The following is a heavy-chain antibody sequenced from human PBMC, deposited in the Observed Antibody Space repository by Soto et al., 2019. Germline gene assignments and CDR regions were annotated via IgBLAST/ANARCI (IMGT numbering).Heavy chain of an antibody. CDR3: TKNSAYALDY. D-gene: IGHD5-12*01. V-gene: IGHV4-4*02. Sequence: QVQLQESGPGLVKPSGTLALSCAVSGGSVSNNNWWSWVRQSPGNGLEWIGEIHHSGGTSYNPSLESRATLSVDKSKHEVSLRLNYVTAADTAVYYCTKNSAYALDYWGLGILVTVSS. CDR2: IHHSGGT. J-gene: IGHJ4*02. CDR1: GGSVSNNNW.